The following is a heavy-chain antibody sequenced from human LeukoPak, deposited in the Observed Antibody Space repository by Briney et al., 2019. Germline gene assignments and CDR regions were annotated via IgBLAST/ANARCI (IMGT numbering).Heavy chain of an antibody. J-gene: IGHJ3*02. CDR1: GFTFDDYG. D-gene: IGHD4-17*01. CDR3: GRDPNGDYIGAFDM. CDR2: ISATSTHT. Sequence: GGSLRLSCAASGFTFDDYGMSWVRQVPGKGLEWVSGISATSTHTYYADSVKGRSTISRDNAKNTLYLEMNSLTAEDTAVYYCGRDPNGDYIGAFDMWGRGTMVTVSP. V-gene: IGHV3-23*01.